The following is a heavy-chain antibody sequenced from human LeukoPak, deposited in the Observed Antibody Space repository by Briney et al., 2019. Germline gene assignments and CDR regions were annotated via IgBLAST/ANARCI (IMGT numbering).Heavy chain of an antibody. CDR1: GGSISRGGYY. J-gene: IGHJ4*02. D-gene: IGHD1-26*01. Sequence: SETLSLICTVSGGSISRGGYYWGWIRQPPGEGLEWIGYIYYSGSSHYNPSLQSRVIISVDTSTNQFSLNLTSLTAADTAVYYCARRDHQWDLFDYWGQGILVTVSS. CDR3: ARRDHQWDLFDY. CDR2: IYYSGSS. V-gene: IGHV4-39*07.